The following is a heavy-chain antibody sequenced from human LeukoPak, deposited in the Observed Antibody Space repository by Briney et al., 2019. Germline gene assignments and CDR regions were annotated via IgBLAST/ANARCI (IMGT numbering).Heavy chain of an antibody. V-gene: IGHV3-11*04. J-gene: IGHJ4*02. D-gene: IGHD2-8*02. CDR2: ISSSGSTI. CDR1: GFTFSDYY. Sequence: PGGALRLSCAASGFTFSDYYMSWIRQAPGKGLEGVSYISSSGSTIYYADSLKGRFTISRDNAKNSLYLQMNSLRAEDTAVYYCARDGTGVVPNLDYWGQGTLVTVSS. CDR3: ARDGTGVVPNLDY.